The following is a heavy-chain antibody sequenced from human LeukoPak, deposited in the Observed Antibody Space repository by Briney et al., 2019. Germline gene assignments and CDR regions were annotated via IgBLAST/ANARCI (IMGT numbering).Heavy chain of an antibody. CDR3: ASSGITPFDY. V-gene: IGHV4-34*01. J-gene: IGHJ4*02. Sequence: SETLSLTCAVYGGSFSGYYWSWIRQPPGKGLEWIGEINHSGSTNYNPSLKSRGTISVDTSKNQFSLKLSSVTAADTAVYYCASSGITPFDYWGQGTLVTVSS. D-gene: IGHD3-10*01. CDR1: GGSFSGYY. CDR2: INHSGST.